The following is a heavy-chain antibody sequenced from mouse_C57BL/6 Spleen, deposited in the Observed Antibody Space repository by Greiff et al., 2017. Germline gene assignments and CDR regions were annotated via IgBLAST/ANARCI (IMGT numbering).Heavy chain of an antibody. J-gene: IGHJ2*01. D-gene: IGHD4-1*01. Sequence: EVQVVESGEGLVKPGGSLKLSCAASGFTFSSYAMSWVRQTPEKRLEWVAYISSGGDYIYYADTVKGRFTISRDNARNSLYLQMRSLKSEDTAMYYCTRGGPGISYYIDYWGQGTTLTVSS. V-gene: IGHV5-9-1*02. CDR1: GFTFSSYA. CDR3: TRGGPGISYYIDY. CDR2: ISSGGDYI.